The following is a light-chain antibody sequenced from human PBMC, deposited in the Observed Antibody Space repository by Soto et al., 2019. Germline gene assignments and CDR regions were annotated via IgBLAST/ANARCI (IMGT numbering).Light chain of an antibody. CDR1: QSLVYSDGNTY. CDR3: MQGLQMPIA. CDR2: KVS. J-gene: IGKJ5*01. V-gene: IGKV2-30*01. Sequence: DGVMTQSPLSLPVTLGQPSSISCSVSQSLVYSDGNTYLNWFHQRPGQSPRRLIYKVSNRDSGVPDRFSGSGSGTDFTLKISRVEAEDVGVYYCMQGLQMPIAFGQGTRLEI.